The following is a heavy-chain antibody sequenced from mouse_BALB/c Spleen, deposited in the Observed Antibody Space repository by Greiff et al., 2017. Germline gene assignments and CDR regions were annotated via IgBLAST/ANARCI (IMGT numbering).Heavy chain of an antibody. CDR1: GYSFTGYY. V-gene: IGHV1-31*01. CDR3: GREVGLLYFDY. Sequence: EVQLQQSGPELVKPGASVKISCKASGYSFTGYYMHWVKQSHVKSLEWIGRINPYNGATSHNQNFKDKASLTVDKSSSTAYMELHSLTSEDSAVYYCGREVGLLYFDYWGQGTTLTVSS. D-gene: IGHD3-3*01. J-gene: IGHJ2*01. CDR2: INPYNGAT.